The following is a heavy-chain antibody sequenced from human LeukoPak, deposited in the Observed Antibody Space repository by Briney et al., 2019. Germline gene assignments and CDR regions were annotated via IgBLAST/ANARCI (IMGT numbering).Heavy chain of an antibody. CDR2: INPNSGGT. J-gene: IGHJ3*02. CDR3: AIYNSGSYERGGLFDAFDI. CDR1: GYTFTDYY. D-gene: IGHD1-26*01. Sequence: ASVKVSCKASGYTFTDYYLHWVRQAPGQGLEWMGWINPNSGGTNYAQKFQGRVTMTRDTSISTAYMELSRLRSDGTAVYYCAIYNSGSYERGGLFDAFDIWGQGTMVTVSS. V-gene: IGHV1-2*02.